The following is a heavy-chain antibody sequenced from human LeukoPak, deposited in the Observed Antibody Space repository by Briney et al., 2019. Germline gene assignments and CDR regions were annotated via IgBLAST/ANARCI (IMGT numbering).Heavy chain of an antibody. CDR1: GDSFNRYH. V-gene: IGHV4-59*01. D-gene: IGHD3-16*01. Sequence: PSETLSLTCSVSGDSFNRYHWSWVRRPPGKGPEWIGYISSSGSTSYNPSLKSRVTISVDTSKNQFSLKLNSVSAADTAIYYCARVGRGDHTWGSYYCDHWGQGTLVSVSS. CDR3: ARVGRGDHTWGSYYCDH. J-gene: IGHJ4*02. CDR2: ISSSGST.